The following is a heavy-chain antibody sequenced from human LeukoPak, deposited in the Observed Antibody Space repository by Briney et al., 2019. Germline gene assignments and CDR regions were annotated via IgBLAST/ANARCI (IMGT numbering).Heavy chain of an antibody. J-gene: IGHJ4*02. CDR2: IYYSGST. CDR1: GGSISSDYYY. Sequence: PSETLSLTCTVSGGSISSDYYYWGWIRQPPGKGLEWIGNIYYSGSTYYNPSLKSRVTISVDTSKNQFSLKLSSVTAADTAVYYCARVYYDSSGYYYLDYWGQGTLVTVSS. D-gene: IGHD3-22*01. CDR3: ARVYYDSSGYYYLDY. V-gene: IGHV4-39*07.